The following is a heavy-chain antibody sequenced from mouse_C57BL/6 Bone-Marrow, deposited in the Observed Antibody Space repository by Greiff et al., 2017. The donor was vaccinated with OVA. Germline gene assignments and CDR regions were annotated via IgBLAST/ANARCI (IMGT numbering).Heavy chain of an antibody. J-gene: IGHJ3*01. CDR3: TRDLRYYGSSSWFAY. CDR1: GFTFSSYA. CDR2: ISSGGDYI. Sequence: DVMLVESGEGLVKPGGSLKLSCAASGFTFSSYAMSWVRQTPEKRLEWVAYISSGGDYIYYADTVKGRFTISRDNARNTLYLQMSSLKSEDTAMYYCTRDLRYYGSSSWFAYWGQGTLVTVSA. D-gene: IGHD1-1*01. V-gene: IGHV5-9-1*02.